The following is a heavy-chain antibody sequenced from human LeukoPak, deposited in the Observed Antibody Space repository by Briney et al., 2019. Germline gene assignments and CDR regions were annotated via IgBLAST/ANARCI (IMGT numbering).Heavy chain of an antibody. V-gene: IGHV3-21*01. CDR1: GFTFSRYS. J-gene: IGHJ4*02. CDR2: ISSSGSYI. CDR3: AREDYGDYVFGH. Sequence: GGSLRLSCAASGFTFSRYSMNWVRQAPGKGLEWVSSISSSGSYIYYADSVKGRFTISRDNAKNSLYLQVNSLRAEDTAVYYCAREDYGDYVFGHWGQGTLVTVSS. D-gene: IGHD4-17*01.